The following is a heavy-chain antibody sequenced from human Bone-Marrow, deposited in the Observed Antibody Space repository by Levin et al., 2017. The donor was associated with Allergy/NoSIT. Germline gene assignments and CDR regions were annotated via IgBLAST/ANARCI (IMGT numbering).Heavy chain of an antibody. CDR1: GFKFSSTT. CDR2: ISYDGSST. D-gene: IGHD3-10*01. CDR3: AAAQSTSFYYRAPAGF. J-gene: IGHJ4*02. V-gene: IGHV3-30-3*01. Sequence: GGSLRLSCVASGFKFSSTTMHWVRQGPGMRLEWLAVISYDGSSTFYADSVNGRFTISRDNSKNSLFLQMDSLRPEDTAIYYCAAAQSTSFYYRAPAGFWGQGARITVSS.